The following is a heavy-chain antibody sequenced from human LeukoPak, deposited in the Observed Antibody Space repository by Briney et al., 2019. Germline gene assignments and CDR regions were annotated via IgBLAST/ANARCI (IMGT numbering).Heavy chain of an antibody. D-gene: IGHD2-2*01. CDR1: GYTFTSYG. CDR2: ISAYNGNT. Sequence: ASVKVSCKASGYTFTSYGISWVRQAPGQGLEWMGWISAYNGNTNYAQKLQGRVTMTTDTSTSTAYMELRSLRSEDTAVYYCAREDIVVVPAALGYMDVWGKGTTVTVSS. V-gene: IGHV1-18*01. CDR3: AREDIVVVPAALGYMDV. J-gene: IGHJ6*03.